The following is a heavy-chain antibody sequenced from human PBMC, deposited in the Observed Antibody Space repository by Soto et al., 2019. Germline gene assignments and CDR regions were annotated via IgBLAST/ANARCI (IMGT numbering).Heavy chain of an antibody. Sequence: EVQLVGSGGGLVQPGGSLRLSCAASGFTFSNYWINWVRQAPGVGLEWVANINEHGSEMHYVDSVKGLFTISRDNAKNSVYLQMSSLGVEDTAVYYCLSFGTDSWGQGSLVTVSS. D-gene: IGHD3-10*01. V-gene: IGHV3-7*01. CDR1: GFTFSNYW. J-gene: IGHJ4*02. CDR2: INEHGSEM. CDR3: LSFGTDS.